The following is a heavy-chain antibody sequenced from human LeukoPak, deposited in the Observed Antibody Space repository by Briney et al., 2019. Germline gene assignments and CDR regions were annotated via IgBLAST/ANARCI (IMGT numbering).Heavy chain of an antibody. J-gene: IGHJ4*02. D-gene: IGHD4-17*01. Sequence: GGSLRLSCAASGFTFSSYSMNWVRQAPGKGLDRVSSISSSSSYIYYADSVKGRFTISRDNAKNSLYLQMNSLRAEDTAVYYCARRNRYGSSPSMDDYWGQGTLVTVSS. CDR3: ARRNRYGSSPSMDDY. V-gene: IGHV3-21*01. CDR2: ISSSSSYI. CDR1: GFTFSSYS.